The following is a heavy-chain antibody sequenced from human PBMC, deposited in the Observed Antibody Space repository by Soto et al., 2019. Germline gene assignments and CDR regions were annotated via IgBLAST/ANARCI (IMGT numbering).Heavy chain of an antibody. CDR2: ILYDGTNK. J-gene: IGHJ4*02. V-gene: IGHV3-33*01. Sequence: QVQLVESGGGVVRPGRSLRLSCAASGFIFSSYGIHWVRQAPGKGLEWVAIILYDGTNKYYADSVKGRFTISRDNSKNTVYLQMYSLRVEDTALYYCVRDGGEFDYWGQGTLVTVSS. CDR3: VRDGGEFDY. D-gene: IGHD3-16*01. CDR1: GFIFSSYG.